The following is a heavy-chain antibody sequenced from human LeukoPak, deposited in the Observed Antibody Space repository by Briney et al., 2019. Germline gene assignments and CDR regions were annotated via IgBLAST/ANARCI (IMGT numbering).Heavy chain of an antibody. CDR2: ISGSGGST. CDR1: GFTFSRYA. Sequence: GGSLRLSCAASGFTFSRYAMSWVRQAPGKGLEWVSAISGSGGSTYYADSVKGRFTISRDNSKNTLYLQMNSLRAEDTAVYYCAKGHYDILTGYYVYYYYYMDVWGKGTTLSVSS. V-gene: IGHV3-23*01. CDR3: AKGHYDILTGYYVYYYYYMDV. J-gene: IGHJ6*03. D-gene: IGHD3-9*01.